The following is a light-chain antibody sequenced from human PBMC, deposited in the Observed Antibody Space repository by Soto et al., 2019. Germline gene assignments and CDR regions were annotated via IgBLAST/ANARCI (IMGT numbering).Light chain of an antibody. J-gene: IGLJ3*02. CDR2: EVT. Sequence: QSVLTQPASVSGSPGQSITISCAGTSSDVGSYDLVSWYQQHPGKAPKLMIYEVTKRPSGVSDRLSGSKSGNTASLTISGLQAEDEADYYSCSYAGGSTSVVFDGGTKLTVL. V-gene: IGLV2-23*02. CDR3: CSYAGGSTSVV. CDR1: SSDVGSYDL.